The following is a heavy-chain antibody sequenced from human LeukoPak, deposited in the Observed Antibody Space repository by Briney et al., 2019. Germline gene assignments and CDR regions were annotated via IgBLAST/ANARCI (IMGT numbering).Heavy chain of an antibody. CDR2: IYYSGNT. J-gene: IGHJ3*02. V-gene: IGHV4-59*01. CDR3: ARFYCAGGSCYLGDTFDI. Sequence: SETLSLTCTVSGVSIGSYYWSWIRQPPGKGLEWIGYIYYSGNTNYNPSLKSRVTISVDTSKNQISLHLSSVTAADTAVYYCARFYCAGGSCYLGDTFDIWGQGTRVTVSS. CDR1: GVSIGSYY. D-gene: IGHD2-15*01.